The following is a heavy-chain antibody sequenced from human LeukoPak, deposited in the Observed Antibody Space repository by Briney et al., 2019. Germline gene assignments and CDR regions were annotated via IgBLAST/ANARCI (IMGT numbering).Heavy chain of an antibody. V-gene: IGHV3-9*01. CDR2: ISWNSGNI. J-gene: IGHJ3*02. CDR3: ARGASVVAGNDNAFDI. Sequence: GGSLRLSCAASGFTFDDYAMHWVRQAPGKGLEWVSSISWNSGNIDYADSVKGRFTISRDNAKKSLYLQMNSLRADDTAVYYCARGASVVAGNDNAFDIWGQGTMVTVSS. D-gene: IGHD6-19*01. CDR1: GFTFDDYA.